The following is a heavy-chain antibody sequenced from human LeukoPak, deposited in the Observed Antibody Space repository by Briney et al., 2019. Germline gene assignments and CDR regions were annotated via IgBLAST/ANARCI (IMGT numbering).Heavy chain of an antibody. J-gene: IGHJ4*02. CDR3: ARERGVSHPFDY. CDR1: GFNFINTW. Sequence: GGSLRLSCAASGFNFINTWMHWVRQAPGKGLVWVARIRNDGSGIIYADSVKGRFTISRDNARNTLYLQMNSLRAEDTAVYYCARERGVSHPFDYWGQGTLVTVSS. D-gene: IGHD2-21*01. V-gene: IGHV3-74*01. CDR2: IRNDGSGI.